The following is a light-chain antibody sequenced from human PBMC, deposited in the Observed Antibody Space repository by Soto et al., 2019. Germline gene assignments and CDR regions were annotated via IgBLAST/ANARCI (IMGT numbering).Light chain of an antibody. CDR3: QQYGNSPYT. Sequence: DIVLTQSPGALSLSPGERATPSCRASQSISSSYFAWYQQKPGQAPRLLIYAASNRATGVPDRFSGSGSGTDFTLTISRLEPEDFAVYYCQQYGNSPYTFGQGTKLEIK. CDR2: AAS. V-gene: IGKV3-20*01. J-gene: IGKJ2*01. CDR1: QSISSSY.